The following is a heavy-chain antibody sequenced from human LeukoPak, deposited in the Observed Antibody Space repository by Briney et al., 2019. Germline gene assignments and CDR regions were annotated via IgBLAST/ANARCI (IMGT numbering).Heavy chain of an antibody. CDR1: GGSISGYY. J-gene: IGHJ4*02. CDR2: IHYSGST. CDR3: ARVGMNSPH. D-gene: IGHD7-27*01. V-gene: IGHV4-59*08. Sequence: SETLSLTCTVSGGSISGYYCSWIRQPPGKGLEWIGYIHYSGSTNYNPSLKSRVTISVDTSKNQFSLKLTSVTAADTAVYYCARVGMNSPHWGQGTLVTVSS.